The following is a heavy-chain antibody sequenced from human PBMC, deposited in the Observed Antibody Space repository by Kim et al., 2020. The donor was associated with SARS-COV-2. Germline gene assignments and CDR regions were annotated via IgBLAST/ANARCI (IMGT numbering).Heavy chain of an antibody. CDR3: AKVGYQLLYRRRDYYYYGMDV. V-gene: IGHV3-23*01. J-gene: IGHJ6*02. Sequence: FTISRDNSKNTLYLQMNSLRAEDTAVYYCAKVGYQLLYRRRDYYYYGMDVWGQGTTVTVSS. D-gene: IGHD2-2*02.